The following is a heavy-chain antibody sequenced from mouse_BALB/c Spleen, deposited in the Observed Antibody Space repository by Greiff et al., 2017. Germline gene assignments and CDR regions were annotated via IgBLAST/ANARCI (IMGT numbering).Heavy chain of an antibody. Sequence: VQLQQSGAELVQPGASVKLSCTASGFNIKDTYMHWVKQRPAQSLGWIGRIDPANGNTKYDPKFPGKATITADTSSNTAYLQLSSLTSEDTAVYYCARGTMITTEYYAMDCWGQGTSVTVSS. CDR2: IDPANGNT. CDR1: GFNIKDTY. V-gene: IGHV14-3*02. J-gene: IGHJ4*01. CDR3: ARGTMITTEYYAMDC. D-gene: IGHD2-4*01.